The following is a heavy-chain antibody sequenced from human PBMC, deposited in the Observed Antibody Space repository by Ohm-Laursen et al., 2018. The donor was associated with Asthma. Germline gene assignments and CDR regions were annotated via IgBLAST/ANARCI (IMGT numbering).Heavy chain of an antibody. Sequence: SLRLSCSASGFTFSSYWMHWVRQAPGKGLVWVSRINSDGSSTSYADSVKGRFTISRDNAKDTLYLQMNSLRAEDAAVYYCARVRAGMYDYWGQGTLVTVSS. CDR2: INSDGSST. D-gene: IGHD6-13*01. CDR1: GFTFSSYW. J-gene: IGHJ4*02. CDR3: ARVRAGMYDY. V-gene: IGHV3-74*01.